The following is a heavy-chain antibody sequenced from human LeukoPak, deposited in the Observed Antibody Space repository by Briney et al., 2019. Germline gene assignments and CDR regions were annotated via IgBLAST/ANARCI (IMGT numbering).Heavy chain of an antibody. CDR2: ISSSSSYI. V-gene: IGHV3-21*01. CDR1: EFTFSSYS. CDR3: ARQSCSGGSCRFDP. Sequence: PGGSLRLSCAASEFTFSSYSMNWVRQAPGKGLEWVSSISSSSSYIYYADSVKGRFTISRDNAKNSLYLQMNSLRAEDTAVYYCARQSCSGGSCRFDPWGQGTLVTVSS. J-gene: IGHJ5*02. D-gene: IGHD2-15*01.